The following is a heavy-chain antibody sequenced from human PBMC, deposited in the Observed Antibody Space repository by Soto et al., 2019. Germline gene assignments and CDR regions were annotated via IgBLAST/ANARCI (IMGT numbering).Heavy chain of an antibody. Sequence: QVHLVQSGAEVKKPGASVTVSCKASGYTFTSYDITWVRQATGQGLECMGWMNPNSGSTGYAQKFRGRVTMTRNTSITTAYMELSSLRSEDTAVYYCARGGTYMIRGVPDYWGHGTLVTVSS. D-gene: IGHD3-10*01. CDR2: MNPNSGST. CDR3: ARGGTYMIRGVPDY. V-gene: IGHV1-8*01. J-gene: IGHJ4*01. CDR1: GYTFTSYD.